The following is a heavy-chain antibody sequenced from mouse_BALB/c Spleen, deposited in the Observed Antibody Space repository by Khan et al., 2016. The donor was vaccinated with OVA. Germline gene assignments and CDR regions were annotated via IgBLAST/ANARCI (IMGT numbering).Heavy chain of an antibody. Sequence: QVQLKQSGPGLVAPSQSLSITCTVSGFSLTSYGVHWVHQPPGKGLEWLGVIWTGGSTYYNSALMSRLSISKDNSKSQVFLKMNSLQTDDTAMYYCARYYGNYGWYFDVWGAGTTVTVSA. CDR3: ARYYGNYGWYFDV. CDR2: IWTGGST. V-gene: IGHV2-9*02. D-gene: IGHD2-1*01. CDR1: GFSLTSYG. J-gene: IGHJ1*01.